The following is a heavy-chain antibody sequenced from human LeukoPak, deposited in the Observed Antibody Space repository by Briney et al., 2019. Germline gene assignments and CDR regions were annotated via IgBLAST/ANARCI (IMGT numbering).Heavy chain of an antibody. CDR3: VRDSRPGGAMGLYHNFDF. CDR2: IKEDGSET. J-gene: IGHJ4*02. Sequence: GGSLRLSCAASGFTFSDFWMTWVRQTPGKGLEWVANIKEDGSETYHVDSVKGRFTISRDNAKNSLYLQMNSLRGDDTAVYYCVRDSRPGGAMGLYHNFDFWGQGTLVSVSS. CDR1: GFTFSDFW. V-gene: IGHV3-7*01. D-gene: IGHD2-15*01.